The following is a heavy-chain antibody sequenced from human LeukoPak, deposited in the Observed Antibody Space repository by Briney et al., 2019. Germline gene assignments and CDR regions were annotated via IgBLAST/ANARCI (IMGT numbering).Heavy chain of an antibody. CDR2: INPHRGGS. Sequence: ASVKVSCKASGNTFIGYNTHWVRQAPGQGLEWMGWINPHRGGSNYAQKFQGRVTMTRDTSMKTVFMELTSLTSDDTAVYYCARDGAYCSGGSCSLSYFDYWGQGTLVTVSS. J-gene: IGHJ4*02. CDR1: GNTFIGYN. D-gene: IGHD2-15*01. V-gene: IGHV1-2*02. CDR3: ARDGAYCSGGSCSLSYFDY.